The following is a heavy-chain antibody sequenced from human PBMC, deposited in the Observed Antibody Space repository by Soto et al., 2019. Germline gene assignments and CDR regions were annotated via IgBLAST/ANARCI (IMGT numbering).Heavy chain of an antibody. J-gene: IGHJ4*02. Sequence: SGGSLRLSCAASGFTFSSYAMSWVRQAPGKGLEWVSAISGSGCSTYYADSVKGRFTISRDNSKNTLYLQMNSLRAEDTAVYYCAKPRYFDWLLFDYWGQGTLVTVSS. D-gene: IGHD3-9*01. CDR2: ISGSGCST. CDR1: GFTFSSYA. V-gene: IGHV3-23*01. CDR3: AKPRYFDWLLFDY.